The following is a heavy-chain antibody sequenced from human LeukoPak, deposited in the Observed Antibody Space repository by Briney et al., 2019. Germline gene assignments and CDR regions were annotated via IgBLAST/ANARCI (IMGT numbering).Heavy chain of an antibody. V-gene: IGHV1-2*02. CDR2: INPNSGGT. CDR3: ARGQLERRHYYYYMDV. J-gene: IGHJ6*03. Sequence: ASVKVSCKASGYTFTGYYMHWVRQAPGQGLEWMGWINPNSGGTNYAQKFQGRVTMTRDTSISTAYMEPSRLRSDDTAVYYCARGQLERRHYYYYMDVWGKGTTVTVSS. CDR1: GYTFTGYY. D-gene: IGHD1-1*01.